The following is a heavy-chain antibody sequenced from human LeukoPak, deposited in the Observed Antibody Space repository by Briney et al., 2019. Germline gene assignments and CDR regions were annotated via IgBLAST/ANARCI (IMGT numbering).Heavy chain of an antibody. V-gene: IGHV4-59*08. Sequence: PSETLSLTCTVSGGSISSYYWSWIRQPPGKGLEWIGYIYYSGSINYNPSLKRRVTISVDTSKNQFSLKLSSVTAADTAVYYCARTSWLQSSYYFDYWGQGTLVTVSS. D-gene: IGHD5-24*01. CDR3: ARTSWLQSSYYFDY. CDR2: IYYSGSI. CDR1: GGSISSYY. J-gene: IGHJ4*02.